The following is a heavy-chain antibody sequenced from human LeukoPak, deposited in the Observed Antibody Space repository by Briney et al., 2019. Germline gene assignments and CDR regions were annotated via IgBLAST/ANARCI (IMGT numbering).Heavy chain of an antibody. CDR2: ISGSGGST. D-gene: IGHD3-22*01. V-gene: IGHV3-23*01. CDR1: GFTFDEYA. CDR3: AKGQCNGYYCHYFDY. Sequence: PGRSLRLSCAASGFTFDEYAMHWVRQAPGKGLEWVSAISGSGGSTYYADSVKGRFTISRDTSKNTLHLQMNSLRAEDTAVYYCAKGQCNGYYCHYFDYWGQGTLVTVSS. J-gene: IGHJ4*02.